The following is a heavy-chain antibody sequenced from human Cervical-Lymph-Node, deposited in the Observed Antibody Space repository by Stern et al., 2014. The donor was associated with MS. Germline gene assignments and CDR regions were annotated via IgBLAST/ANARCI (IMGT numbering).Heavy chain of an antibody. CDR2: FIPIFGTT. CDR3: ARDNDDNGMDV. Sequence: VQLVESGAEVKKPGSSVKVSCKASGGTFINHAISWVRQAPGQGLEWMGGFIPIFGTTHYAQKFQGRVTITADESASTAYMDLSSLRSQDTAVYFCARDNDDNGMDVWGQGTTVIVSS. CDR1: GGTFINHA. V-gene: IGHV1-69*01. J-gene: IGHJ6*02. D-gene: IGHD2-8*01.